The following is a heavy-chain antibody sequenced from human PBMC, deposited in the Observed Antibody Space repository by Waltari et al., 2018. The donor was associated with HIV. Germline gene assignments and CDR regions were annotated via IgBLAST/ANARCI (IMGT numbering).Heavy chain of an antibody. Sequence: QVQLVDAGGGVVQPGRALRLHRAAPGFTFKNFAMNWVRQAPGKGLGWVGNIYYDGSKKFYGDSVRGRFTISRDNSKQILYLQMNSLRVEDTALYYCARDYNYAPDYWGQGTLVVVSS. V-gene: IGHV3-33*01. CDR1: GFTFKNFA. D-gene: IGHD5-18*01. CDR2: IYYDGSKK. J-gene: IGHJ4*02. CDR3: ARDYNYAPDY.